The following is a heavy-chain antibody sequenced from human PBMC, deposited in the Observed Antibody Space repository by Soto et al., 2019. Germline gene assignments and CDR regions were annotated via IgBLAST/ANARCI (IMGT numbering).Heavy chain of an antibody. J-gene: IGHJ4*02. Sequence: ASVKVSCKVSGYTLTELSMHWVRQAPGKGLEWMGGFDPEDGETIYAQKFQGRVTMTEDTSTDTAYMELSSLRSEDTAVYYCAADYYDSSGYILSYYWGQGTLVTVSS. D-gene: IGHD3-22*01. V-gene: IGHV1-24*01. CDR2: FDPEDGET. CDR1: GYTLTELS. CDR3: AADYYDSSGYILSYY.